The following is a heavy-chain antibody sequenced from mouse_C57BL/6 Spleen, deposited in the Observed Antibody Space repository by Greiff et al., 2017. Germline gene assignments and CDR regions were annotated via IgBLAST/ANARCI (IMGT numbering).Heavy chain of an antibody. CDR1: GYTFTTYP. V-gene: IGHV1-47*01. CDR2: FHPYNDDT. J-gene: IGHJ2*01. CDR3: ARGVYYYGSSPLFDY. D-gene: IGHD1-1*01. Sequence: VKLMESGAELVKPGASVKMSCKASGYTFTTYPIEWMKQNHGKSLEWIGNFHPYNDDTKYNEKFKGKATLTVDKSSSTVYLELSRLTSNDSAVYYCARGVYYYGSSPLFDYWGQGTTLTVSS.